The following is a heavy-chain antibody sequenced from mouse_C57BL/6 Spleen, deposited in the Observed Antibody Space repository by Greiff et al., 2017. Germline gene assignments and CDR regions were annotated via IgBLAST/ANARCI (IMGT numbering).Heavy chain of an antibody. CDR1: GYTFHSYW. Sequence: QVQLQQPGAELVMPGASVQLSCKASGYTFHSYWMHWVKQRPGQGLEWIGEIDPSDSYTNYNQKLKGKSTLTVDKSSSTAYMQLSSLTSVDSAVYYCARGYYGSSLSVWGTGTTVTVSS. J-gene: IGHJ1*03. CDR2: IDPSDSYT. V-gene: IGHV1-69*01. CDR3: ARGYYGSSLSV. D-gene: IGHD1-1*01.